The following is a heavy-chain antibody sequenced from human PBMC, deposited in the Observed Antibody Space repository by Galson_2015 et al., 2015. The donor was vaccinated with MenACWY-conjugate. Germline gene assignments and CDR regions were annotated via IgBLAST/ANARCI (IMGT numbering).Heavy chain of an antibody. CDR3: ARDGYCGGDCCSTDRAYYYYMDV. CDR2: IHYSGRN. V-gene: IGHV4-31*03. D-gene: IGHD2-21*01. Sequence: TLSLTCSVSGASLSSGGYYWSWIRQHPGKGLEWIGHIHYSGRNYCNPSLQSRISMSVDTSKNQFSLTLTSVTAADTAVYYCARDGYCGGDCCSTDRAYYYYMDVWGRGTTVTVYS. J-gene: IGHJ6*03. CDR1: GASLSSGGYY.